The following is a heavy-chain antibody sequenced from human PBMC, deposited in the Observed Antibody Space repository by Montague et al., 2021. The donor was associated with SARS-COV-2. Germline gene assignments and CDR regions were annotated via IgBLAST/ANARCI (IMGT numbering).Heavy chain of an antibody. Sequence: SETLSLTCAVSGVSINNNNYYWGWIRQPPGKGLEWIGTIYYSGSTYYNPSLKSRVTISVDTSKNQFSLRVRSVTAADTAVYYCARHLFSFSDSGTLGYFDDWGQGTLVAVSS. CDR3: ARHLFSFSDSGTLGYFDD. D-gene: IGHD3-10*01. J-gene: IGHJ4*01. CDR1: GVSINNNNYY. CDR2: IYYSGST. V-gene: IGHV4-39*01.